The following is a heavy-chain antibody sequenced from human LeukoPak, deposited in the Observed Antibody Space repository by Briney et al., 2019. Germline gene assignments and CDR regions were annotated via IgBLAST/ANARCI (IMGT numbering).Heavy chain of an antibody. V-gene: IGHV4-59*01. D-gene: IGHD5-12*01. CDR3: ARVGATITSYYYYYYMDV. J-gene: IGHJ6*03. CDR1: GGSISSYY. CDR2: IYYSGST. Sequence: PSETLSLTCTVSGGSISSYYWSWVRQPPGKGLEWIGDIYYSGSTNYNPSLKSRVTISVDTSKNQFSLKLSSVTAADTAVYYCARVGATITSYYYYYYMDVWGKGTTVTISS.